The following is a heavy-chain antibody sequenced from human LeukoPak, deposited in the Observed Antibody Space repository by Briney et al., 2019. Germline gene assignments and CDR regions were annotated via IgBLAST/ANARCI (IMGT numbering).Heavy chain of an antibody. CDR2: IIPIFGTA. J-gene: IGHJ6*04. Sequence: GASVKVSCKASGGAFSSYAISWVRQAPGQGLEWMGRIIPIFGTANYAQKFRGRVTITTDESTSTAYMELSSLRSEDTAVYYCARGNINCSGGSCYSAPTPDVWGKGTTVTVSS. D-gene: IGHD2-15*01. CDR3: ARGNINCSGGSCYSAPTPDV. V-gene: IGHV1-69*05. CDR1: GGAFSSYA.